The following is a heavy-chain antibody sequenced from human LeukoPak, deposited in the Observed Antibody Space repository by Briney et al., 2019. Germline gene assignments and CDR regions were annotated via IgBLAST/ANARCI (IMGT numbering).Heavy chain of an antibody. J-gene: IGHJ4*02. Sequence: GSSVKVSCKASGGTFSSYAISWVRQAPGQGLEWMGGIIPIFGTANYAQKFQGRVTITADESTSTAYMELSSLRSEDTAVYYCTKDRESSGYDYYFDYWGQGTLVTVSS. CDR3: TKDRESSGYDYYFDY. V-gene: IGHV1-69*01. D-gene: IGHD5-12*01. CDR2: IIPIFGTA. CDR1: GGTFSSYA.